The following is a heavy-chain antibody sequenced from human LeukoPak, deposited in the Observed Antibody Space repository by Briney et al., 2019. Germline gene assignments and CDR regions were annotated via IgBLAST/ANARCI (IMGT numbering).Heavy chain of an antibody. CDR1: GYTFTSYY. Sequence: GASVKLSCKASGYTFTSYYMHWVRQAPGQWLEWMGIINPSGGSTTYAQKFQGRVTMTRDTSTSTVYMELSSLRSEDTAVYYCARDHEYYYGSGSYYPGGCDYWGQGTLVPGSS. CDR3: ARDHEYYYGSGSYYPGGCDY. V-gene: IGHV1-46*01. CDR2: INPSGGST. D-gene: IGHD3-10*01. J-gene: IGHJ4*02.